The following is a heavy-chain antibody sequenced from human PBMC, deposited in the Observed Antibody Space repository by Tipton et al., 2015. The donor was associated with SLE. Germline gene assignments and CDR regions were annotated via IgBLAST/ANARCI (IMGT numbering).Heavy chain of an antibody. Sequence: QLVQSGGGLVQPGGSLRLSCAASGFTFSSYSMNWVRQAPGKGLEWVSYISSSGSTIYYADSVKGRFTISRDNAKNSLYLQMNSLRAEDTAVYYCARVFRGVDFWSGWGQGTLVTVSS. CDR1: GFTFSSYS. J-gene: IGHJ4*02. V-gene: IGHV3-48*04. CDR2: ISSSGSTI. D-gene: IGHD3-3*01. CDR3: ARVFRGVDFWSG.